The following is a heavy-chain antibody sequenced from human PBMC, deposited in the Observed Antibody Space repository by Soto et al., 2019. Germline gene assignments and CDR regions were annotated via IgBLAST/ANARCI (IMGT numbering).Heavy chain of an antibody. J-gene: IGHJ4*02. Sequence: SETLSLTCAVYGGSFSGYYWSWIRQPPGKGLEWIGEINHSGSTNYNPSLKSRVTISVDTSKNQFSLKLSSVTAADTAVYYCARVDILTGFLDYWGQGTLVTVSS. D-gene: IGHD3-9*01. CDR3: ARVDILTGFLDY. V-gene: IGHV4-34*01. CDR1: GGSFSGYY. CDR2: INHSGST.